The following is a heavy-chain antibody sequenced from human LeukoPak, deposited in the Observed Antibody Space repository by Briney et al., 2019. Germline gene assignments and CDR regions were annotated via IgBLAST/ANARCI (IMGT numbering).Heavy chain of an antibody. J-gene: IGHJ4*01. CDR1: GYTFTDYY. V-gene: IGHV1-69-2*01. CDR3: VVVVPAAMTFDY. CDR2: VDPEDGET. D-gene: IGHD2-2*01. Sequence: GATVKISCKASGYTFTDYYMHWVQQAPGKGLEWMGRVDPEDGETIYAEKFQGRVTITADTSTDTAYMELSSLRSEDTAVYYRVVVVPAAMTFDYXXXGTLVTVSS.